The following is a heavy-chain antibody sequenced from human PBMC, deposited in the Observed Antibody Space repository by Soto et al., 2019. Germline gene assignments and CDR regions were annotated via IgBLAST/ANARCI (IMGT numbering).Heavy chain of an antibody. CDR2: ISAYNGNT. J-gene: IGHJ4*02. D-gene: IGHD3-10*01. CDR3: GNTYYSPSLKSRVIISVDTSKNQFSLILSSVTAADTAVYYCARVLGDDLLTGYSDVDTALGVFAF. V-gene: IGHV1-18*01. CDR1: GGTFSSYA. Sequence: ASVKVSCKASGGTFSSYAISWVRQAPGQGLEWMGWISAYNGNTNYAQKLQGRVTMTTDTSTSTAYMELRSLRSDDTAVYYCGNTYYSPSLKSRVIISVDTSKNQFSLILSSVTAADTAVYYCARVLGDDLLTGYSDVDTALGVFAFWGRGTLVTVSS.